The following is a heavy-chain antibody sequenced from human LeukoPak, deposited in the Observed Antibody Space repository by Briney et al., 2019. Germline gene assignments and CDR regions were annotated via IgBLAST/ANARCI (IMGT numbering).Heavy chain of an antibody. Sequence: GGSLRLSCAASGFTFSSYAMSWVRQAPGKGLEWVSAISGSGGSTYYADSVKGRFTISRDNSKNTLYLQMNSLRAEDTAVYYCAKAEGLLWFGELIPSDYWGQGTLVTVSS. CDR2: ISGSGGST. CDR3: AKAEGLLWFGELIPSDY. CDR1: GFTFSSYA. V-gene: IGHV3-23*01. D-gene: IGHD3-10*01. J-gene: IGHJ4*02.